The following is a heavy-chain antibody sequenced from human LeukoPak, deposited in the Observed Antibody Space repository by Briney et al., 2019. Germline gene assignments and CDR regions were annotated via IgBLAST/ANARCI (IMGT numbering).Heavy chain of an antibody. CDR1: GGTFSSYA. D-gene: IGHD5-18*01. CDR3: ARGVTDTAMVNVNWFDP. Sequence: SVKVSCKASGGTFSSYAISWVRQAPGQGLEWMGGIIPIFGTANYAQKFQGRVTITTDESTSTAYMELSSLRSEDTAVYYCARGVTDTAMVNVNWFDPWGQGTLVTVSS. J-gene: IGHJ5*02. CDR2: IIPIFGTA. V-gene: IGHV1-69*05.